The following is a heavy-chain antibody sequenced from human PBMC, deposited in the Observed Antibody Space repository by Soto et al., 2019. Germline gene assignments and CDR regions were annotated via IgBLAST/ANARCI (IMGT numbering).Heavy chain of an antibody. CDR3: AKALRTSLNFFYYMDV. Sequence: EVQLLESGGGLVQPGGSLRLSCVVSGFTFGSYAMSWVRQAPEKGPEWVAILGGNGFTTYYADSVKGRFTISGDKSKSTLFLQMNSRRTDETGVYYCAKALRTSLNFFYYMDVWGRGTSVPLSS. J-gene: IGHJ6*03. CDR1: GFTFGSYA. D-gene: IGHD2-2*01. CDR2: LGGNGFTT. V-gene: IGHV3-23*01.